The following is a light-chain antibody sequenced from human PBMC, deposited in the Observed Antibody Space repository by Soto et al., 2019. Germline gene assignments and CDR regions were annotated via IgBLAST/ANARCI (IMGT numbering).Light chain of an antibody. Sequence: ILMTQSPATLSVSPGERATLSCRASQSVSSNLAWYQQKPGQAPRLLIYGASTRATGISARFSGSGSGTEFTLTISSLQSEDFAVYYCQQYNNWPPHFGQGTRLEIK. V-gene: IGKV3-15*01. CDR3: QQYNNWPPH. CDR1: QSVSSN. J-gene: IGKJ5*01. CDR2: GAS.